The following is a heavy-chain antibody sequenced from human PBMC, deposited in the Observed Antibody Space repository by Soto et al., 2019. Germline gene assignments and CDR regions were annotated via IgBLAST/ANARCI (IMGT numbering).Heavy chain of an antibody. J-gene: IGHJ5*02. V-gene: IGHV1-3*01. CDR3: ARMVEVPEAITGFDP. CDR2: INAGNGYT. D-gene: IGHD2-2*01. Sequence: QVQLVQSGAEVTNPGASVKVYCKASGYTFTSYAMHWVRQAPGHRLELMGWINAGNGYTKYSQKFQGRVTITRDTSASTAYMQLSSLRSEDTAVYYGARMVEVPEAITGFDPWGQGTMVTVCS. CDR1: GYTFTSYA.